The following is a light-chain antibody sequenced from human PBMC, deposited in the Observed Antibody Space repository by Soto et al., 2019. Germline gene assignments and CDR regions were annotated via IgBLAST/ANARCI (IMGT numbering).Light chain of an antibody. V-gene: IGLV2-11*01. CDR1: SSDVGNYNY. J-gene: IGLJ3*02. CDR3: CSYAGSFTWL. Sequence: QPVLTQPRSVSGSAGQSVTISCTGTSSDVGNYNYVSWYQQYPGKAPKLMIYEVSKRPSGVPDRFSGSKSGNTASLTISGLQTEDEADYYCCSYAGSFTWLFGGGTKLTVL. CDR2: EVS.